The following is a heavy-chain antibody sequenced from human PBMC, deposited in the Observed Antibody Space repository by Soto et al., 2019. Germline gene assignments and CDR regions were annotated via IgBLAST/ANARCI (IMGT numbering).Heavy chain of an antibody. J-gene: IGHJ4*02. CDR2: IRYGGST. CDR1: GGSISSSNFY. D-gene: IGHD2-15*01. Sequence: QLQLQESGPGLVKPSETLSLTCAVSGGSISSSNFYWGWFRQPPGKGLVWIGSIRYGGSTYYSPSLESRVTISVDTSKNQFSQNVSSVTAADTAGYYGANDASCYSCGAWGQGALVTVSS. CDR3: ANDASCYSCGA. V-gene: IGHV4-39*01.